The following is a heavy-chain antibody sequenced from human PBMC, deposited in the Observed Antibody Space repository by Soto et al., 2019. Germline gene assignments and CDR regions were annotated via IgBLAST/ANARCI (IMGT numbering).Heavy chain of an antibody. Sequence: NLYLICTVPGVSIIDYYWSSFRQPPGKGLEWIGYIYYSGTTDYSPSLKSRVTISVDTSKNQFSLKLSSVTAADSAIYYCARQSGGYYYYGMDVWGQGTTVT. CDR2: IYYSGTT. J-gene: IGHJ6*02. D-gene: IGHD1-26*01. CDR3: ARQSGGYYYYGMDV. CDR1: GVSIIDYY. V-gene: IGHV4-59*08.